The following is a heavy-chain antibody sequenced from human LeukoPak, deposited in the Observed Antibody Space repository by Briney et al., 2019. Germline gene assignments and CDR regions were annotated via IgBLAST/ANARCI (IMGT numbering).Heavy chain of an antibody. J-gene: IGHJ5*02. CDR1: GYTFTSYE. V-gene: IGHV1-8*03. CDR2: MNPNSGNT. Sequence: ASVKVSCKASGYTFTSYEINWVRQATGQGLEWMGWMNPNSGNTGYAQKFQGRVTITRNTSISTAYMELSSLRSEDTAVYYCARGRNYDFWSGYFKEWFDPWGQGTMVTVSS. D-gene: IGHD3-3*01. CDR3: ARGRNYDFWSGYFKEWFDP.